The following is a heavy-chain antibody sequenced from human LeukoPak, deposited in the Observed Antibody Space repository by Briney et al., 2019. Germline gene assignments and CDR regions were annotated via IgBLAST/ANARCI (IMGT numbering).Heavy chain of an antibody. Sequence: SETLSLTCTVSGYSISSGYYWGWIRQPPGKGLQWIGSIYQSGSTYYNPSLKSRVTISVDTSKNQFSLKLSSVTAADTAVYYCAREEVAVAGTDYWGQGTLVTVSS. J-gene: IGHJ4*02. V-gene: IGHV4-38-2*02. CDR3: AREEVAVAGTDY. CDR2: IYQSGST. D-gene: IGHD6-19*01. CDR1: GYSISSGYY.